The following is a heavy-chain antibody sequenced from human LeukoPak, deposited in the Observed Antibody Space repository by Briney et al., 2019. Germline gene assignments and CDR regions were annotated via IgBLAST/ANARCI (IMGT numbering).Heavy chain of an antibody. D-gene: IGHD4-17*01. Sequence: ASVKVSCKASGYTFTGYYMHWVRQAPGQGLEWMGWINPNSGGTNYAQKFQGRVTMTRDTSISTVYMELSSLRSEDTAVYYCASADYGDYNFDYWGQGTLVTVSS. V-gene: IGHV1-2*02. CDR3: ASADYGDYNFDY. CDR1: GYTFTGYY. J-gene: IGHJ4*02. CDR2: INPNSGGT.